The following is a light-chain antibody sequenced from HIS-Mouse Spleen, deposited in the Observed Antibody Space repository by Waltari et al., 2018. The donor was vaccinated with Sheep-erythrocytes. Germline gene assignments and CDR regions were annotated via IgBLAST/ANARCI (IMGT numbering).Light chain of an antibody. V-gene: IGKV1-39*01. CDR1: QSISSY. J-gene: IGKJ1*01. CDR3: QQSYRTPRT. CDR2: AAS. Sequence: DIQMTQSPSSQSAYVGDRVTITCRANQSISSYLNWYQQKPGKAPKILIYAASSLQSGVPSRFSGSGSGTDFTLTISSLQPEDFATYYCQQSYRTPRTFGQGTKVEIK.